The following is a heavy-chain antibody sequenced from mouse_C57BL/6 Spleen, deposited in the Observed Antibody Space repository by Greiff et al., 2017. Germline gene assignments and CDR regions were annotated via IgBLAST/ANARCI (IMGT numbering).Heavy chain of an antibody. J-gene: IGHJ2*01. CDR1: GYTFTSYW. CDR2: IDPNSGGT. V-gene: IGHV1-72*01. CDR3: ARGGITTVVATAPFDY. D-gene: IGHD1-1*01. Sequence: VQLQESGAELVKPGASVKLSCKASGYTFTSYWMHWVKQRPGRGLEWIGRIDPNSGGTNYNEKFKSKATLTVDKSSSTAYMQLSSLTSEDSAVYYCARGGITTVVATAPFDYWGQGTTLTVSS.